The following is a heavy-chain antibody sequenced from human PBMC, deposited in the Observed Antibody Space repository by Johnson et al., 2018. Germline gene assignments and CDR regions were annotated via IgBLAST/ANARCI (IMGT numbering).Heavy chain of an antibody. D-gene: IGHD4-17*01. J-gene: IGHJ1*01. V-gene: IGHV3-30*03. CDR3: ATAVTTSRYFQH. Sequence: QVQLVESGGGVVQPGRSLRLSCAASGFTFSSYGMHWVRQAPGKGLEWVAVISYDGGNKYYADSVRGRFTISRDNSENTLYLQMNSLSAEDTAVYYCATAVTTSRYFQHWGQGTLVTVSS. CDR1: GFTFSSYG. CDR2: ISYDGGNK.